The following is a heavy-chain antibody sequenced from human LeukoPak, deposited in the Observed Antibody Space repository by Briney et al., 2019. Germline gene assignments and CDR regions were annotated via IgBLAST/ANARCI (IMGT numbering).Heavy chain of an antibody. J-gene: IGHJ4*02. CDR2: IRGSGTST. Sequence: GGSLRLSCAGSGFTFSSYGMSWVRQAPGKELEWVSCIRGSGTSTYYADSVKGRFTISRDNSKNTLYLQMNSLRAEDTAVYYCAKVTYGSGTYGAFDYWGQGTLVTVSS. V-gene: IGHV3-23*01. CDR3: AKVTYGSGTYGAFDY. D-gene: IGHD3-10*01. CDR1: GFTFSSYG.